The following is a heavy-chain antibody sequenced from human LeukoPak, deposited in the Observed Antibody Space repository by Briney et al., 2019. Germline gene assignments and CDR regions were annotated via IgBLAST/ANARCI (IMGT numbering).Heavy chain of an antibody. Sequence: PGRSLRLSCAASGFTFSSYGMHWVRQAPGKGLEWVAVISYDGSNKYYADSVKGRFTISRDNSKSTLYLQMNSLRAEDTAVYYCAKAEGMRRPFDYWGQGTLVTVSS. CDR2: ISYDGSNK. D-gene: IGHD3-10*01. CDR1: GFTFSSYG. CDR3: AKAEGMRRPFDY. V-gene: IGHV3-30*18. J-gene: IGHJ4*02.